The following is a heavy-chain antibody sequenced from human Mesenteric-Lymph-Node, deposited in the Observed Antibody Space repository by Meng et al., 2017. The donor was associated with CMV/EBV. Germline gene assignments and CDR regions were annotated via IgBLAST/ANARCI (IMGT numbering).Heavy chain of an antibody. CDR2: ISWNSINI. D-gene: IGHD3-22*01. Sequence: SLKISCEVSGLTFNRHAMHWVRQAPGKGLEWVAGISWNSINIAYGDSVKGRFTISRDKATNSLYLQMNSLRVEDTAVYYCARNYYDYYFDYWGQGTLVTVSS. CDR1: GLTFNRHA. V-gene: IGHV3-9*01. J-gene: IGHJ4*02. CDR3: ARNYYDYYFDY.